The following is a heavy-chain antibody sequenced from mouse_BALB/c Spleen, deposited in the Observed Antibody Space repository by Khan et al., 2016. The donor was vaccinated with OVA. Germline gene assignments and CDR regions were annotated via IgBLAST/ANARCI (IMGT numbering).Heavy chain of an antibody. V-gene: IGHV3-2*02. CDR2: ISYSGDT. Sequence: EVQLQESGPGLVKPSQSLSLTCTVTGYSITSDYAWNWIRQFPGNKLEWMGYISYSGDTAYNPSLKSRITITRDTSKNQFFLQLNSVTTEVSATFYCSSLFLSYYGSTFEAYYFASCVQGTTLTVSS. CDR1: GYSITSDYA. CDR3: SSLFLSYYGSTFEAYYFAS. D-gene: IGHD1-1*01. J-gene: IGHJ2*01.